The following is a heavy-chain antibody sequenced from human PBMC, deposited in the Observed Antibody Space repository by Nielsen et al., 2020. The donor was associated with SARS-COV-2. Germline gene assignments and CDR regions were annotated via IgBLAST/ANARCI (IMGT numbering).Heavy chain of an antibody. V-gene: IGHV4-59*01. D-gene: IGHD6-6*01. CDR1: GGSISSYY. CDR3: ARDRHSSSPYGMGV. Sequence: SETLSLTCTVSGGSISSYYWSWIRQPPGKGLEWIGYIYYSGSTNYNPSLKSRVTISVDMSKNQFSLRLSSVTAADTAVYYCARDRHSSSPYGMGVWGQGTTVTVSS. J-gene: IGHJ6*02. CDR2: IYYSGST.